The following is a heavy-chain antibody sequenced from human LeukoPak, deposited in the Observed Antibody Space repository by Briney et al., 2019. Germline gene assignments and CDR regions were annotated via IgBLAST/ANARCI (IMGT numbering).Heavy chain of an antibody. Sequence: ASVKVSGKASGYTFTGYHIHWVRQAPGQGLERMGWINPNSGDTNYAEKFQARVTMSRDTSTSTAYMDLSRLRSDDTAVYFCARVIRGSYSDAFDIWGQGTLVTLSS. D-gene: IGHD3-16*01. CDR3: ARVIRGSYSDAFDI. J-gene: IGHJ3*02. CDR1: GYTFTGYH. V-gene: IGHV1-2*02. CDR2: INPNSGDT.